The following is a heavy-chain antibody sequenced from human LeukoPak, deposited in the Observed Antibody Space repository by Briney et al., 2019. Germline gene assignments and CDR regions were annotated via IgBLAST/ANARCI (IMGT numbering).Heavy chain of an antibody. CDR3: ARHSSGWFDAFDI. Sequence: ASVKVSCKASGYTFTGYYMHWVRQAPGQGLEWTGWINPNSGGTNYAQKFQGRVTMTRDTSISTAYMELSRLRPDDTAVYYCARHSSGWFDAFDIWGQGTMVTVSS. CDR2: INPNSGGT. J-gene: IGHJ3*02. CDR1: GYTFTGYY. V-gene: IGHV1-2*02. D-gene: IGHD6-19*01.